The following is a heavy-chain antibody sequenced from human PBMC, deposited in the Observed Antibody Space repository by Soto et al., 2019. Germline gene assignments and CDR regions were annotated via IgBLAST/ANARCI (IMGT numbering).Heavy chain of an antibody. CDR1: GGSISSYY. J-gene: IGHJ1*01. V-gene: IGHV4-59*08. D-gene: IGHD6-13*01. Sequence: SDTLSLTCTVSGGSISSYYWSWIRQPPGKGLEWIGDIYNSGSTNYNPSLKSRVTISLDTSKNQFSLKLTSVTAADTAVYFCARHLAIAAAERYFHHWGQGTLVTVSS. CDR3: ARHLAIAAAERYFHH. CDR2: IYNSGST.